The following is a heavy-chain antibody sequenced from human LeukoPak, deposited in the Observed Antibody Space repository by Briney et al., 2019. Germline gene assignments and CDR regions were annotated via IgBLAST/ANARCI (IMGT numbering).Heavy chain of an antibody. CDR2: INSSSSYI. CDR1: GFTFSSYS. V-gene: IGHV3-21*01. CDR3: ARDFKVMWTPPDD. Sequence: GGSLRLSCAPSGFTFSSYSMNWVRQAPGKGREWGSYINSSSSYIYYADSVKGRFTISRDNDKNSLYLQMNSLRAEDTAVYYCARDFKVMWTPPDDWGQGTLVTVSS. D-gene: IGHD3-16*01. J-gene: IGHJ4*02.